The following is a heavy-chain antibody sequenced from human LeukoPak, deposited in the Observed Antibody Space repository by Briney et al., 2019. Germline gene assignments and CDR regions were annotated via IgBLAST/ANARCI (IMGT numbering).Heavy chain of an antibody. Sequence: SETLSLTCTVSGGSISSGDYYWSWIRQPPGKGLEWIGYIYYSGSTNYNPSLKSRVTISVDTSKNQFSLKVSSVTAADTAVYYCATHSGYSYGLSDYWGQGTLVTVSS. D-gene: IGHD5-18*01. CDR3: ATHSGYSYGLSDY. CDR2: IYYSGST. V-gene: IGHV4-61*08. J-gene: IGHJ4*02. CDR1: GGSISSGDYY.